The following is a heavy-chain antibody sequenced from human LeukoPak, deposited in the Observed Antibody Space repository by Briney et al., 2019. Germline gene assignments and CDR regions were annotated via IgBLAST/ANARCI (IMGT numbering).Heavy chain of an antibody. CDR1: GFTFSSYA. J-gene: IGHJ5*02. CDR3: ARDPSVAGVGIDFDH. CDR2: ISGSGGST. V-gene: IGHV3-23*01. D-gene: IGHD6-19*01. Sequence: PGGSLRLSCAASGFTFSSYAMSWVRQAPGKGLEWVSAISGSGGSTYYADSVKGRFTISRDNSKNTLYLQMNSLRAEDTAVYYCARDPSVAGVGIDFDHWGQGTLVTVSS.